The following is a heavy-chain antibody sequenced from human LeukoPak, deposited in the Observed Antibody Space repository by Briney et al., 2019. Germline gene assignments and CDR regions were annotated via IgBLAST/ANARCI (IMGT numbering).Heavy chain of an antibody. Sequence: GGSLRLSCAASGFTFSSYAMSWVRQAPGKGLEWVSAISGSGGSTYYADSVKGRFTTSRDNSKNTLYLQMNSLRAEDTAVYYCAKASPIGYCSGGSCYSGYFDYWGQGTLVTVSS. V-gene: IGHV3-23*01. CDR3: AKASPIGYCSGGSCYSGYFDY. CDR2: ISGSGGST. CDR1: GFTFSSYA. D-gene: IGHD2-15*01. J-gene: IGHJ4*02.